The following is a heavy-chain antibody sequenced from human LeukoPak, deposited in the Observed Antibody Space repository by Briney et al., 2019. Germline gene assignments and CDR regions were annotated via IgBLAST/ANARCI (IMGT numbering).Heavy chain of an antibody. J-gene: IGHJ6*03. CDR2: IYHSGST. Sequence: SETLSLTCAVSGGSISSSNWWSWVRQPPGKGLEWIGEIYHSGSTNYNPSLKSRVTISVDKSKNQFSLKLSSVTAADTAVYYCARVPGDSSGYRNYYYYYMDVWGKGTTVTVSS. CDR1: GGSISSSNW. D-gene: IGHD3-22*01. V-gene: IGHV4-4*02. CDR3: ARVPGDSSGYRNYYYYYMDV.